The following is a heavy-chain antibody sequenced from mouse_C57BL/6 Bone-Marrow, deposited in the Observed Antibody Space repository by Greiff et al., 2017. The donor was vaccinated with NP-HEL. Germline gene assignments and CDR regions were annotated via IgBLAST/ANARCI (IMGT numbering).Heavy chain of an antibody. J-gene: IGHJ1*03. Sequence: EVQGVESGGGLVQSGRSLRLSCATSGFTFSDFYMEWVRQAPGKGLEWIAASRNKANDYTTEYSASVKGRFIVSRDTSQSILYLQMNALRAEDTAIYYCARDVGDRYFDVWGTGTTVTVSS. D-gene: IGHD3-3*01. CDR3: ARDVGDRYFDV. CDR2: SRNKANDYTT. CDR1: GFTFSDFY. V-gene: IGHV7-1*01.